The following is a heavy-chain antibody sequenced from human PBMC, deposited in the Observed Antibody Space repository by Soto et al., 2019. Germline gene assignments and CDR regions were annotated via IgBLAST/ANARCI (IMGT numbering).Heavy chain of an antibody. CDR3: VRVGVGIGNHFDS. CDR2: IHYSGRT. J-gene: IGHJ4*02. CDR1: NGSISGFY. Sequence: XXTLSLPCSVSNGSISGFYWPWILQPPGKILEWIGYIHYSGRTDYNPSLTSRATMSVDTSKNQFSLNLKSITAADTAVYYCVRVGVGIGNHFDSWGRGTLVTVSS. V-gene: IGHV4-59*12. D-gene: IGHD1-26*01.